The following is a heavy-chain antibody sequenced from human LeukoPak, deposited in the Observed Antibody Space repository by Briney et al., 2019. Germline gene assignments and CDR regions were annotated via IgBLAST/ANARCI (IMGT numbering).Heavy chain of an antibody. CDR2: ISSSSSYI. J-gene: IGHJ3*02. CDR1: GFTFSSYS. V-gene: IGHV3-21*01. Sequence: GGSLRLSCAASGFTFSSYSMNWVRQAPGKGLEWVSSISSSSSYIYYADSVKGRFTISRDNAKNSLYLQMNSLRAEDTAVYYCARDDISGNAFDIWGQGTLVTVSS. CDR3: ARDDISGNAFDI. D-gene: IGHD6-19*01.